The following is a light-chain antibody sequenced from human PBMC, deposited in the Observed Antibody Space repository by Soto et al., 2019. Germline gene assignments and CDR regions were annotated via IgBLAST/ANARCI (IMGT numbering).Light chain of an antibody. CDR1: QSVSSIY. Sequence: IVLTQSPGTLSLSPGERATLSCRASQSVSSIYLAWYQQKPGQAPSPLIYATSSRATGIPDRFSGSGSGTDFSLTISRLEPEDFAVYYCQQYGSSPITFCQRARLEI. CDR3: QQYGSSPIT. CDR2: ATS. V-gene: IGKV3-20*01. J-gene: IGKJ5*01.